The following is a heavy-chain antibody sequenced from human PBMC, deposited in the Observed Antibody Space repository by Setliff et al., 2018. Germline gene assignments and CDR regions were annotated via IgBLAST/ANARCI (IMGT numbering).Heavy chain of an antibody. V-gene: IGHV3-49*04. Sequence: GESLKISCTASGFTFGDYAMSWVRQAPGKGLEWVGFIRSKAYGGTTEYAASVKGRFTISRDDSKSIDYLQMNSTKTEDTALYYCTSGYYGSGSAGYYGMDVWGQGTTVTVSS. CDR3: TSGYYGSGSAGYYGMDV. J-gene: IGHJ6*02. D-gene: IGHD3-10*01. CDR2: IRSKAYGGTT. CDR1: GFTFGDYA.